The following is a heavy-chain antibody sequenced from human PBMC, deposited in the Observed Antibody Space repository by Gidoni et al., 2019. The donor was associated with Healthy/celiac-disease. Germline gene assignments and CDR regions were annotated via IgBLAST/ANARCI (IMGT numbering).Heavy chain of an antibody. D-gene: IGHD5-18*01. CDR3: ARDRGIQLWPPLDY. V-gene: IGHV1-69*04. CDR1: GGTFSSYT. CDR2: IIPILGIA. Sequence: GGTFSSYTISWVRQAPGQGLEWMGRIIPILGIANYAQKFQGRVTITADKSTSTAYMELSSLRSEDTAVYYCARDRGIQLWPPLDYWGQGTLVTVSS. J-gene: IGHJ4*02.